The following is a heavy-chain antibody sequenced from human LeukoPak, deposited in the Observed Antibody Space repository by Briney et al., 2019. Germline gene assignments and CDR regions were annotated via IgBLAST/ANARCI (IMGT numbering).Heavy chain of an antibody. D-gene: IGHD3-22*01. CDR1: CDSIISYY. J-gene: IGHJ4*02. CDR3: ARGYYYDYSGPDFDY. V-gene: IGHV4-59*01. CDR2: IYYTGST. Sequence: SETLSLICSVSCDSIISYYWSWIRQPPGKGLEWIGYIYYTGSTNSNPSLKSRVTISVDTSKNQFSLRLTSVTAADTAVYYCARGYYYDYSGPDFDYWGQGTLVTVSS.